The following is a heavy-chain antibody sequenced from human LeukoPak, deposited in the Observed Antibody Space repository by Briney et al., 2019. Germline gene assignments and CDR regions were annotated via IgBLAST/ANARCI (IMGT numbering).Heavy chain of an antibody. V-gene: IGHV4-4*07. J-gene: IGHJ2*01. CDR1: GGSISSYY. Sequence: SETLSLTCTVSGGSISSYYWSWIRQPAGKGLEWIGRIYTSGSTNYNPSLKSRVTMSVDTSKNQFSLKLSSVTAADTAVYYCARVQGPWTVITNWYFDLWGRGTLVTVSS. CDR3: ARVQGPWTVITNWYFDL. CDR2: IYTSGST. D-gene: IGHD4-17*01.